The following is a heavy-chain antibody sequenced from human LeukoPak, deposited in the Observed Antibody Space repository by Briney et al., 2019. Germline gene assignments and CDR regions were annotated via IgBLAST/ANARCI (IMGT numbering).Heavy chain of an antibody. CDR1: GFTFSSYG. J-gene: IGHJ4*02. CDR3: ATSRGSWPDYFDY. Sequence: GETLRLSCAASGFTFSSYGMSWVRQAPGKGLEWVSTISGSGDSTYYADSVKGRFTISRDNSKNTLYLQMNSLRAEDTAVYYCATSRGSWPDYFDYWGQGTLVTVSS. D-gene: IGHD6-13*01. V-gene: IGHV3-23*01. CDR2: ISGSGDST.